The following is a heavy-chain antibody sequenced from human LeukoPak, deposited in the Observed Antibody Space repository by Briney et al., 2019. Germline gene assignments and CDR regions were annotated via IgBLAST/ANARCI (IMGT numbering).Heavy chain of an antibody. CDR1: GYTFTSYG. CDR3: ARDSEGGRFDY. J-gene: IGHJ4*02. Sequence: ASVKVSCKASGYTFTSYGISWVRQAPGQGLEWMGWISPYNGNANYAQKLQGRVTMTTDTSTSTAYMELSSLRSEDTAVYYCARDSEGGRFDYWGQGTLVTVSS. CDR2: ISPYNGNA. D-gene: IGHD1-26*01. V-gene: IGHV1-18*01.